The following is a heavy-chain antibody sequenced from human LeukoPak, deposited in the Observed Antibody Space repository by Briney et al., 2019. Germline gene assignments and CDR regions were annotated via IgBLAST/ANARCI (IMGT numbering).Heavy chain of an antibody. CDR3: ARDSGLSSSLRLDS. J-gene: IGHJ4*02. V-gene: IGHV4-38-2*02. Sequence: SETLSLTCAVSGFSISSGYWWAWIRQPPGKGLEWIGSNRHGGNTYYNPSIKSRVTISVDTSKKQFARKLSAVTAADTAVYYCARDSGLSSSLRLDSWGQGTLVTVSS. CDR1: GFSISSGYW. D-gene: IGHD6-13*01. CDR2: NRHGGNT.